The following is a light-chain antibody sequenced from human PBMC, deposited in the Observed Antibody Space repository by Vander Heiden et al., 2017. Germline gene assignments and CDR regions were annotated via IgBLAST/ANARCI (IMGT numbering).Light chain of an antibody. CDR2: NND. V-gene: IGLV1-44*01. J-gene: IGLJ2*01. Sequence: QSVLPQPPSASGTPGQRVTISCSGSSSNIGSNTVSWYQQLPGTAPKLLIYNNDQRPSGVPDRFSGSKSGTSASLAISGLQSEDEADYHCAAWDDTLNGPDVVFGGGTKLTVL. CDR1: SSNIGSNT. CDR3: AAWDDTLNGPDVV.